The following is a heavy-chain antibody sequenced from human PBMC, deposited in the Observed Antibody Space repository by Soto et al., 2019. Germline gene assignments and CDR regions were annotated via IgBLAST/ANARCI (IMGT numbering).Heavy chain of an antibody. CDR3: AGGTAMAHTSGFDY. CDR2: IIPIFGTA. D-gene: IGHD5-18*01. CDR1: GGTFSSYA. Sequence: QVQLVQSGAEVKKPGSSVKVSCKASGGTFSSYAISWVRQAPGQGLEWMGGIIPIFGTANYAQKFQGRVTITADKSTSPAYMELSSLRSEDTAVYYCAGGTAMAHTSGFDYWGQGTLVTVSS. J-gene: IGHJ4*02. V-gene: IGHV1-69*06.